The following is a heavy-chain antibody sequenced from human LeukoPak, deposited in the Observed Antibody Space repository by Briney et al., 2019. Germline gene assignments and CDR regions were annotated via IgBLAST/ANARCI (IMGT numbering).Heavy chain of an antibody. CDR2: IYYSGST. CDR3: ARGASGSFGP. Sequence: PSETLSLTCTVSGGSISSSSYYWGWIRQPPGKGLEWIGSIYYSGSTYYNPSLKSRVTISVDASKNQFSLKLSSVTAADTAVYYCARGASGSFGPWGQGTLVTVSS. J-gene: IGHJ5*02. CDR1: GGSISSSSYY. V-gene: IGHV4-39*07. D-gene: IGHD1-26*01.